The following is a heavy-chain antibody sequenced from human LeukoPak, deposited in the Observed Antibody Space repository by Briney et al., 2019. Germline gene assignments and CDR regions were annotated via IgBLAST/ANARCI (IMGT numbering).Heavy chain of an antibody. CDR3: ARETTTAVDDAFDI. Sequence: GGSLRLSCTASGFTLSAYIIHWVRQAPGKGLEWLGVMSKDGRNEYYADSVKSRFTISRDNSKNKMYLLMSSLRAEDNAVYYCARETTTAVDDAFDIWGQGTMVTVSP. CDR1: GFTLSAYI. D-gene: IGHD4-11*01. V-gene: IGHV3-30*04. J-gene: IGHJ3*02. CDR2: MSKDGRNE.